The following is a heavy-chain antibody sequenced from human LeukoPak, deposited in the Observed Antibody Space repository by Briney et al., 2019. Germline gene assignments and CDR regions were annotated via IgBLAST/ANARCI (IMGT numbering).Heavy chain of an antibody. J-gene: IGHJ4*02. Sequence: AGGSLRLSCAASGFTFSSYAMSWVRQAPGKGLEWVSAISGSGGSTYYADSVKGRFTISRDNSKNTLYLQMNSLRAEDTAVYYCAKDPRLVAARPERFDYWGQGTLVTVSS. D-gene: IGHD6-6*01. CDR2: ISGSGGST. V-gene: IGHV3-23*01. CDR3: AKDPRLVAARPERFDY. CDR1: GFTFSSYA.